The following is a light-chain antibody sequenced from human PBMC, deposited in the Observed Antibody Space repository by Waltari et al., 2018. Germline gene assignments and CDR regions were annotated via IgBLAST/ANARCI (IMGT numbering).Light chain of an antibody. J-gene: IGLJ2*01. CDR3: QVWDGATDQVV. CDR2: SDS. CDR1: RSGSKS. V-gene: IGLV3-21*04. Sequence: SYVLTQPPSESVAPGEAARITCGGDRSGSKSVHWYQQKPGQAPTLVIYSDSDRPAGIPERFSGYNSGNTATLTITRVEAGDEAEYYCQVWDGATDQVVFGGGTELTVL.